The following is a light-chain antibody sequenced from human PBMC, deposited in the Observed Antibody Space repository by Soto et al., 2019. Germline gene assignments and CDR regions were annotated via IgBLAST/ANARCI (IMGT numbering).Light chain of an antibody. CDR2: ATY. J-gene: IGKJ1*01. CDR3: QQYGSAPWT. CDR1: QSFNSRY. V-gene: IGKV3-20*01. Sequence: EIVLAQSPGTLSLSPGDRATLSCRASQSFNSRYLAWFQQRPGQAPRLLIYATYSRAADIPDRFSGSGSGTDFTLTINRLEPEDFAVYYCQQYGSAPWTFGQGTKVEIK.